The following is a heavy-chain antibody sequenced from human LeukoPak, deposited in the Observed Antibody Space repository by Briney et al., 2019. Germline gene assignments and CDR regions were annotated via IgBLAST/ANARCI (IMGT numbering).Heavy chain of an antibody. V-gene: IGHV1-18*01. J-gene: IGHJ4*02. CDR1: GYTFTNFG. Sequence: ASVRVSCKASGYTFTNFGIAWVRQAPGQGLEWMGWISTYNGNTTYAQKLQDTVTMTTDTSTSTAYLELRSLTSADTAVYYCARDPFDYWGQGTLVTVSS. CDR2: ISTYNGNT. CDR3: ARDPFDY.